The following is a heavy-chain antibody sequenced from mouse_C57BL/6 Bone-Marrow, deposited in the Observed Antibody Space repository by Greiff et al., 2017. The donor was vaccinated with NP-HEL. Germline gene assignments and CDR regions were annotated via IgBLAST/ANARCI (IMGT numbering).Heavy chain of an antibody. J-gene: IGHJ4*01. Sequence: EVHLVESGGDLVKPGGSLKLSCAASGFTFSSYGMSWVRQTPDKRLEWVATISSGGSYTYYPDSVQGRFTISRDNAKNTLYLQMRSLKSEDTAMDYCARHGGYYAMDYWGQGTSVTVSS. CDR2: ISSGGSYT. CDR3: ARHGGYYAMDY. V-gene: IGHV5-6*01. CDR1: GFTFSSYG.